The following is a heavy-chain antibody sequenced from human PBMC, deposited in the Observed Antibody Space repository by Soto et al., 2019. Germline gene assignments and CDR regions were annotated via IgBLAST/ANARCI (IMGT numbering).Heavy chain of an antibody. Sequence: EVQLVESGGGLVKPGGSLRLSCAASGFNFNSYTINWVRQAPGKRLEWLSSISSSGYIFSTDSVRGRFTISRDNAKNSGVLQKNSLRAEDTAVYFCARDCSGGSCYPGMDVWGQGTTVTVSS. CDR3: ARDCSGGSCYPGMDV. D-gene: IGHD2-15*01. J-gene: IGHJ6*02. CDR2: ISSSGYI. V-gene: IGHV3-21*01. CDR1: GFNFNSYT.